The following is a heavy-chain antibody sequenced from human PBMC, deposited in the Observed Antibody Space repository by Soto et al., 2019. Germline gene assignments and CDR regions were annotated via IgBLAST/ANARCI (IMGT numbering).Heavy chain of an antibody. CDR3: ARDGIGYEENWFDP. CDR2: IWYDGSNK. V-gene: IGHV3-33*01. Sequence: GGSLRLSCAASGFTFSIYGMHWVGQAPGKGLEWVAVIWYDGSNKYYADSVKGRFTISRDNSKNTLYLQMNSLRAEDTAVYYCARDGIGYEENWFDPWGQGTLVTVST. CDR1: GFTFSIYG. J-gene: IGHJ5*02. D-gene: IGHD5-12*01.